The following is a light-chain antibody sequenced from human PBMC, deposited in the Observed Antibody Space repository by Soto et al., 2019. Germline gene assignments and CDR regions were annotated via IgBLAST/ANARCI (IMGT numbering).Light chain of an antibody. V-gene: IGKV3-15*01. CDR1: QNVKTR. Sequence: EKVMTQSPATLSVSPGERATLSCRASQNVKTRLAWYQQKPGQAPRLLIYDAFTRATGIPARFSGSASGTVFTLTISSLQSEDFAVYYCQQYDEWPLTFGGGTKVDIK. CDR2: DAF. CDR3: QQYDEWPLT. J-gene: IGKJ4*01.